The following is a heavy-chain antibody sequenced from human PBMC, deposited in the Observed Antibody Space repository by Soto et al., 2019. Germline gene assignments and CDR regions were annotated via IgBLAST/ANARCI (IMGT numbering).Heavy chain of an antibody. CDR1: GGSISSGGYS. CDR2: IHYSGST. D-gene: IGHD2-21*01. Sequence: SETLSLTCAVSGGSISSGGYSWSWIRQPPGKGLEWIGYIHYSGSTYYNPSLKSRVTMSVDTSKNQFSLKLTSVNAADTAVYYCTRGGDAYKNGHWGQGTLVTVSS. J-gene: IGHJ4*02. V-gene: IGHV4-61*08. CDR3: TRGGDAYKNGH.